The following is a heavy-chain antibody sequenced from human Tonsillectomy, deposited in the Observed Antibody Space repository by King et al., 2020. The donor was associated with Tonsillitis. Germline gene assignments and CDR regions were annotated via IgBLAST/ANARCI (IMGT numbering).Heavy chain of an antibody. J-gene: IGHJ4*02. CDR1: GFTFSSYG. D-gene: IGHD6-19*01. CDR3: ARDVSSAWFFDY. V-gene: IGHV3-33*05. Sequence: VKLVESGGGVVQPGRSLRLSCAASGFTFSSYGMHWVRQAPGKGLEWVTVISYDGSNKYYADSVKGRFTISRDNSKNTLYLQMNSLRAEDTALYYCARDVSSAWFFDYWGQGTLVTVSS. CDR2: ISYDGSNK.